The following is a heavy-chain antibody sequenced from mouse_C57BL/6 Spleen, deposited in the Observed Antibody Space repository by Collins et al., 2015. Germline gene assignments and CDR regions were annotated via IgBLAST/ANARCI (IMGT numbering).Heavy chain of an antibody. Sequence: QVQLQQPGAELVRPGSSVKLSCKASGYTFTSYWMDWVKQRPGQGLEWIGNIYPSDSETHYNQKFKGKATLTVDKSSSTAYMQLSSLTSEDSAVYYCARSGPYFDYWGQGTTLTVSS. CDR2: IYPSDSET. CDR1: GYTFTSYW. V-gene: IGHV1-61*01. CDR3: ARSGPYFDY. J-gene: IGHJ2*01. D-gene: IGHD1-3*01.